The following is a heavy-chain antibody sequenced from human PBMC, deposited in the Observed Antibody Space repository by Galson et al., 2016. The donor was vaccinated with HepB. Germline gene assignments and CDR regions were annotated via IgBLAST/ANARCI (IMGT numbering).Heavy chain of an antibody. CDR2: MSDSAGSA. CDR3: AKWSDAAATY. Sequence: SLRLSCATSGFTFKNYVMSWVRQAPGKGLQWVSAMSDSAGSAYYADSVKGRFTISRDNSKNMVYLEMNSLRVEDTAVYYCAKWSDAAATYWGQGALVTVAS. D-gene: IGHD6-13*01. J-gene: IGHJ4*02. CDR1: GFTFKNYV. V-gene: IGHV3-23*01.